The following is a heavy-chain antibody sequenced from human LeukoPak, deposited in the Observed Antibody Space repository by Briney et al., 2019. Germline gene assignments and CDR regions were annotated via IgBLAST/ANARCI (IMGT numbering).Heavy chain of an antibody. Sequence: GGSLRLSCAASGFTFSTYWMHWVRQAPGKGLVWVSRINSDGSSTSYAGSVKGRFTISRDNAKSTLYLQMNGLRAEDTAVYYCARALFLGDWFDPWGQGTLVTVSS. CDR1: GFTFSTYW. D-gene: IGHD3-16*01. J-gene: IGHJ5*02. CDR2: INSDGSST. CDR3: ARALFLGDWFDP. V-gene: IGHV3-74*01.